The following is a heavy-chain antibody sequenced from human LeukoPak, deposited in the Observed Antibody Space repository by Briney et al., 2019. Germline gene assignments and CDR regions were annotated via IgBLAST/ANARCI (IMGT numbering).Heavy chain of an antibody. Sequence: SETLSLTCAVYGGSFSGYYWSWIRQPPGKGLEWIGYIYYSGSTNYNPSLKSRVTISVDTSKNQFSLKLSSVTAADTAVYYCARVGRIAAAGTAALPFDYWGQGTPVTVSS. D-gene: IGHD6-13*01. V-gene: IGHV4-59*01. CDR1: GGSFSGYY. J-gene: IGHJ4*02. CDR3: ARVGRIAAAGTAALPFDY. CDR2: IYYSGST.